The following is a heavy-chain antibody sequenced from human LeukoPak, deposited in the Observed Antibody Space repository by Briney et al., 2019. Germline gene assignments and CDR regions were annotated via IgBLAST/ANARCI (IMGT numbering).Heavy chain of an antibody. CDR2: ISSSSSYI. V-gene: IGHV3-21*01. CDR3: AREGNYYGSGSHRYFDY. CDR1: GFTFSSYS. D-gene: IGHD3-10*01. Sequence: PGGSLRLSCAASGFTFSSYSMNWVRQAPGKGLEWVSSISSSSSYIYYADSVKGRFTISRDNAKNSLYLQMNSLRAEDTAVYYCAREGNYYGSGSHRYFDYWGQGTLVTVSS. J-gene: IGHJ4*02.